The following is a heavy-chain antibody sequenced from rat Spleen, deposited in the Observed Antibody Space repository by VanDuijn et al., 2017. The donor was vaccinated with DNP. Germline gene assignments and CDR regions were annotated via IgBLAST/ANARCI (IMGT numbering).Heavy chain of an antibody. CDR3: AEMTTGMGY. D-gene: IGHD1-11*01. CDR2: IWGDGST. V-gene: IGHV2-77*01. Sequence: QVQLKESGPGLVQPSQTLSLTCTVSGFSLTTHGIHWVRQAPGKGLEWMGIIWGDGSTNYNSALKSRLSISRDTSKGQVFLVMNSLQADDTAVYFCAEMTTGMGYWGQGVMVTVAS. CDR1: GFSLTTHG. J-gene: IGHJ2*01.